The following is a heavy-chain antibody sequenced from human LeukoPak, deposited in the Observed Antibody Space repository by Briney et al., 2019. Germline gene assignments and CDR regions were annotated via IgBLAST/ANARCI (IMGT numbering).Heavy chain of an antibody. D-gene: IGHD5-12*01. CDR3: ALSGYDPKAYYYYGMDV. CDR1: RFTLSSYA. J-gene: IGHJ6*02. V-gene: IGHV3-23*01. CDR2: ISGSGGST. Sequence: GGSLRLSCAASRFTLSSYAMSWVRQAPGKGLEWVSAISGSGGSTYYADSVKGRFTISRDNSKNTLYLQMNSLRAEDTAVYYCALSGYDPKAYYYYGMDVWGQGTTVTVSS.